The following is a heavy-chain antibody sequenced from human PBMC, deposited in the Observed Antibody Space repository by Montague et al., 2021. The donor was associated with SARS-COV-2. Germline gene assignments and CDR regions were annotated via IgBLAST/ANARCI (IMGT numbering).Heavy chain of an antibody. D-gene: IGHD7-27*01. J-gene: IGHJ3*02. V-gene: IGHV4-39*01. CDR3: AGSSRLLGDAFEI. CDR2: FYFGGKF. Sequence: SETLSLTCSVSGNSLSNSRYFWGWIRQPPRKGLEWIGSFYFGGKFLYNPSLKNRVTISVDMSKNQFSLKVTSVTAPDTAVYYCAGSSRLLGDAFEIWGQGTMVTVSS. CDR1: GNSLSNSRYF.